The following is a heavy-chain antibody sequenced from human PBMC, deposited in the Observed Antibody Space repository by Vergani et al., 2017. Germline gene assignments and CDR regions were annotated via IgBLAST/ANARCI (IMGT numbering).Heavy chain of an antibody. CDR1: GDIFNNYT. Sequence: QVHLEQSGTEVKKPGSSVKVSCKVSGDIFNNYTVTWVRQAPGKGLEWMGWINPLSGGTNYAQRFQGRVTMTRDTSIGAAYMELSSLGIDDTAVYYCARESGRRTFDYWGPGTLVTVSS. CDR2: INPLSGGT. V-gene: IGHV1-2*02. CDR3: ARESGRRTFDY. J-gene: IGHJ4*02.